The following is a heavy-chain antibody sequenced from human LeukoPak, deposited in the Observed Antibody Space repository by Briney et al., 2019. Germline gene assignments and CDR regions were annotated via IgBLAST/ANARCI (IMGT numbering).Heavy chain of an antibody. J-gene: IGHJ6*02. CDR3: AGIPSLWFGELFHYYYYGMDV. CDR2: IIPIFGTA. Sequence: SVKVSCRASGGTFSSYAISWVRQAPGQGLEWMGGIIPIFGTANYAQKFQGRVTITADESTSTAYMELSSLRSEDTAVYYCAGIPSLWFGELFHYYYYGMDVWGQGTTVTVSS. V-gene: IGHV1-69*13. CDR1: GGTFSSYA. D-gene: IGHD3-10*01.